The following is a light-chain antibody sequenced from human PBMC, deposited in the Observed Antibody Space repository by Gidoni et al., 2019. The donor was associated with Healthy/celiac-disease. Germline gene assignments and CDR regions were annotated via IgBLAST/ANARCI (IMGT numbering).Light chain of an antibody. J-gene: IGKJ1*01. CDR2: GAS. V-gene: IGKV3-20*01. Sequence: EIVLTQSSGTLSLSPGERATLSGRASQSVSSSYLAWYQQKPGQAPRLLIYGASSRATGVPDRFSGSGSGTDFTLTISRLEPEDFAVYYCQQYGNSSWTFGQGTKVEIK. CDR3: QQYGNSSWT. CDR1: QSVSSSY.